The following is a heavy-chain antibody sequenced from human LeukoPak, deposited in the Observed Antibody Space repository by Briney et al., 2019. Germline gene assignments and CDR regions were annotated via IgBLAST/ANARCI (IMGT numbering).Heavy chain of an antibody. CDR1: GYSISSGYY. V-gene: IGHV4-38-2*02. CDR3: ARNSNRGLLPWEEGAPDY. CDR2: IYYSGST. Sequence: SETLSLTCTVSGYSISSGYYWGWIRQPPGKGLEWIGSIYYSGSTNYNPSLKSRVTISVDTSKNQFSLKLSSVTAADTAVYYCARNSNRGLLPWEEGAPDYWGQGTLVTVSS. J-gene: IGHJ4*02. D-gene: IGHD1-26*01.